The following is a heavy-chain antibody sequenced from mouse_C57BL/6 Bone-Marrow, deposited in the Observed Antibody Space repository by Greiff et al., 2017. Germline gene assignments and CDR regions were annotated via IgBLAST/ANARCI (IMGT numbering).Heavy chain of an antibody. CDR3: AKLGCFDY. J-gene: IGHJ2*01. CDR2: IWGDGST. D-gene: IGHD3-3*01. CDR1: GFSLTIYG. Sequence: VHLVESVPGLVAPSQSLSLTCTVSGFSLTIYGVSWVRQPPGNGLEWLGVIWGDGSTNYHSALISRLSISKDNSKSQVFLKLNSLQTEDTATYYWAKLGCFDYWGQGIILTV. V-gene: IGHV2-3*01.